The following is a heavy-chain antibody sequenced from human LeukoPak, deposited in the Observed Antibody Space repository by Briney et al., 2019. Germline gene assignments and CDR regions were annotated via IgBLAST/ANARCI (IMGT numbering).Heavy chain of an antibody. Sequence: SETLSLTCAVYGGSFSGYYWSWLRQPPRKGLEWVGEISHSGSTNYNPSLKSRVTISVDTSKNQFSLKLSSVTAADTAVYYCAIGAEWELPYYFDYWGQGTLVTVSS. CDR3: AIGAEWELPYYFDY. CDR1: GGSFSGYY. D-gene: IGHD1-26*01. V-gene: IGHV4-34*01. J-gene: IGHJ4*02. CDR2: ISHSGST.